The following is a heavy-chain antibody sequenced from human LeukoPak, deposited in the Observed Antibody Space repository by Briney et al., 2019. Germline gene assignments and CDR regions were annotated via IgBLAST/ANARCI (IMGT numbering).Heavy chain of an antibody. V-gene: IGHV3-33*01. CDR3: ARDGGSGIDY. J-gene: IGHJ4*02. Sequence: GSLRLSCAASGFSFTSYGIHWLRQAPGKGPEWVAVMWYDGSQQYYADSVRGRFTMSRDASKSTLYLHMHSLRAEDTAVYYCARDGGSGIDYWGQGTLVTVSS. CDR1: GFSFTSYG. D-gene: IGHD6-25*01. CDR2: MWYDGSQQ.